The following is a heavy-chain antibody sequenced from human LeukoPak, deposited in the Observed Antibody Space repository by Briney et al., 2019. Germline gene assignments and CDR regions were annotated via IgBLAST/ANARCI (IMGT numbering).Heavy chain of an antibody. CDR1: GYSFTSYY. CDR3: AREEEGRTFDY. CDR2: IKPSDAYT. J-gene: IGHJ4*02. V-gene: IGHV1-46*01. Sequence: ASVKVSCKASGYSFTSYYMHWVRQAPGQGLEWMGIIKPSDAYTSYAQKFQGRVTMTRDTSTSTVYMEVSSLRSEDTAVYYCAREEEGRTFDYWGQGTLVTVSS. D-gene: IGHD3-10*01.